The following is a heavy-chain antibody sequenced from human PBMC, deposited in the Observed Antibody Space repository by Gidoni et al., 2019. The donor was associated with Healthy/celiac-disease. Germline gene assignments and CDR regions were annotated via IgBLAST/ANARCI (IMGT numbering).Heavy chain of an antibody. Sequence: QVQLQESGPGLVTPSQTLSLTCTVSGGSISSGRYYWSWIRQPAGKGLEWIGRLYTSGSTNYNPSLKSRVTISGDTSKNQFSLKLSSVTAADTAVYYCARDGAGDAFDIWGQGTMVTVSS. V-gene: IGHV4-61*02. D-gene: IGHD2-15*01. CDR1: GGSISSGRYY. J-gene: IGHJ3*02. CDR2: LYTSGST. CDR3: ARDGAGDAFDI.